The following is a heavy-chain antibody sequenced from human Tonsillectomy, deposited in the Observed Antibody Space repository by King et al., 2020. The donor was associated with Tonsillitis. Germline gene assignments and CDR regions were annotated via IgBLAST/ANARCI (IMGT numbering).Heavy chain of an antibody. CDR3: ARATVLYAPFDS. CDR2: IYSDGAA. V-gene: IGHV3-66*01. CDR1: GFTVSSNY. Sequence: VQLVESGGGLAQPGESLRLSCAVSGFTVSSNYINWVRQSPGKGLEWVLIIYSDGAAYYADSVKGRFTISRDNSKNTVYLQMNSLRAEDTAVYYCARATVLYAPFDSWGQGTLVTVSS. D-gene: IGHD5/OR15-5a*01. J-gene: IGHJ4*02.